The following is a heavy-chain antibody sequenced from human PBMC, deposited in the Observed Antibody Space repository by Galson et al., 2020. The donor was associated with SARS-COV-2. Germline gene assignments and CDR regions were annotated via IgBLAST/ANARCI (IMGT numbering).Heavy chain of an antibody. CDR2: IYYSGST. D-gene: IGHD5-12*01. J-gene: IGHJ6*03. Sequence: SETLSLTCTVSGGSISSYYWSWIRQPPGKGLEWIGYIYYSGSTNYNPSLKSRVTISVDTSKNQFSLKLSSVTAADTAVYYCARLVIQVATIGYYYMDVWGKGTTVTVSS. V-gene: IGHV4-59*08. CDR3: ARLVIQVATIGYYYMDV. CDR1: GGSISSYY.